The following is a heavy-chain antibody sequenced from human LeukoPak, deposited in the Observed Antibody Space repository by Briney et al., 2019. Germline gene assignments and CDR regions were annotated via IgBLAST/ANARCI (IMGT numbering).Heavy chain of an antibody. V-gene: IGHV4-59*01. CDR1: GGSFSGYY. J-gene: IGHJ3*02. D-gene: IGHD6-19*01. Sequence: SETLSLTCAVYGGSFSGYYWSWIRQPPGKGLEWVGYIYYSGSTNYNPSLKSRVTISVDTSKNQFSLKLSSVTAADTAVYYCARVDVEDSSGWFRAPPLAFDIWGQGTMVTVSS. CDR3: ARVDVEDSSGWFRAPPLAFDI. CDR2: IYYSGST.